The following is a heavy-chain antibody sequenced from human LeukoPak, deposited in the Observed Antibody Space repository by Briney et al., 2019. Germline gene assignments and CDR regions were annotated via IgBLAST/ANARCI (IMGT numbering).Heavy chain of an antibody. Sequence: SETLSLTCTVSGGSICSGGYYWSWIRQHPGKGLEWIGYIYYSGSTYYNPSLKSRVTISVDTSKNQFSLKLSSVTAAYTAVYYCARDRDSRGWYVGSRHWFDPWGQGTLVTVSS. J-gene: IGHJ5*02. CDR1: GGSICSGGYY. CDR2: IYYSGST. V-gene: IGHV4-31*03. CDR3: ARDRDSRGWYVGSRHWFDP. D-gene: IGHD6-19*01.